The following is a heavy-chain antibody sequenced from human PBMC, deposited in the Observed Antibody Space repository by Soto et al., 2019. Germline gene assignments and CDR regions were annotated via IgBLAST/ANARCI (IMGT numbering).Heavy chain of an antibody. V-gene: IGHV2-5*02. J-gene: IGHJ6*02. Sequence: SGPTLVNPTQTPPLTCTFSAFSLSPGGVGVGWIRQLPGKALEWLALIYWDDDKRYSPSLRSRLTITKDTSKNQVVLTMTNMGPVDTATYYCIQSRCGGDCLQSYASYYYYGMDVWGQGTTVTVSS. CDR1: AFSLSPGGVG. CDR2: IYWDDDK. CDR3: IQSRCGGDCLQSYASYYYYGMDV. D-gene: IGHD2-21*02.